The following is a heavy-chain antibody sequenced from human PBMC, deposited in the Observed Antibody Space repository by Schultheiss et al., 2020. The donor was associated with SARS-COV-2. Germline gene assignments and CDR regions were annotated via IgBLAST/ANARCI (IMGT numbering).Heavy chain of an antibody. CDR2: ISSSGNTR. D-gene: IGHD5-12*01. V-gene: IGHV3-48*01. CDR3: ARWLRGWFDP. CDR1: GFTFSSYG. Sequence: GESLKISCAASGFTFSSYGMHWVRQAPGKGLEWVSDISSSGNTRYYADSVKGRFTISRDNSKNTLYLQMNSLRAEDTAVYYCARWLRGWFDPWGQGTLVTVSS. J-gene: IGHJ5*02.